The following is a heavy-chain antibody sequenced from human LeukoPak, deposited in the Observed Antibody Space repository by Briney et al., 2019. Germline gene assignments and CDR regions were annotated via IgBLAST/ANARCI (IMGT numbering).Heavy chain of an antibody. J-gene: IGHJ4*02. V-gene: IGHV3-21*01. CDR1: GFTFSSYS. Sequence: GGSLRLSCAASGFTFSSYSMNWVRQAPGKGLEWVSSISSSSSYIYYADSVKGRFTISRDNAKNPLYLQMNSLRAEDTAVYYCARDVGFGEYYFDYWGQGTLVTVSS. CDR3: ARDVGFGEYYFDY. CDR2: ISSSSSYI. D-gene: IGHD3-10*01.